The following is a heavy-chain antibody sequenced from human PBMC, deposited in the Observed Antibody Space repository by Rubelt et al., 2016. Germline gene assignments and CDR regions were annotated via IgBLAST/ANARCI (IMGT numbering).Heavy chain of an antibody. CDR3: ARTKTTYGHFDY. D-gene: IGHD2-8*01. V-gene: IGHV3-7*04. CDR1: GFTFSSYW. J-gene: IGHJ4*02. Sequence: RGGSLRLSCAASGFTFSSYWMTWVRQAPGKGLEWVANIKQDGSDKFYVDSVKGRFTISRDNSKNTLYLQMNSLRAEDTAVYYCARTKTTYGHFDYWGQGTLVTVSS. CDR2: IKQDGSDK.